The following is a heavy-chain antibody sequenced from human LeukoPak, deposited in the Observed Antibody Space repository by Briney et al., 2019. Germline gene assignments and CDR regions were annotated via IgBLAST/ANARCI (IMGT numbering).Heavy chain of an antibody. V-gene: IGHV3-30*04. CDR2: ISYDGSNK. CDR3: AKGTQGGWLQLGAFDI. Sequence: GGSLRLSCAASGITFSSYAMHWVRQAPGKGLEWVAVISYDGSNKYYADSVKGRFTISRDNSKNTLYLQMNSLRAEDTAVYYCAKGTQGGWLQLGAFDIWGQGTMVTVSS. CDR1: GITFSSYA. J-gene: IGHJ3*02. D-gene: IGHD5-24*01.